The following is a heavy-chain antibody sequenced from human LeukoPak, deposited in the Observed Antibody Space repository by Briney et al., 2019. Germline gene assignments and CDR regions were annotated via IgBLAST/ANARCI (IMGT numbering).Heavy chain of an antibody. J-gene: IGHJ6*02. CDR3: ARDTTTHGSEKYTIGMDV. Sequence: PSETLSLTCTVSGGSISSYYWSWIRQPAGKGLEWIGRIYTSGSTNYNPSLKSRVTMSVDTSKNQFSLKLSSVTAADTAVYYCARDTTTHGSEKYTIGMDVWGQGTTVTVSS. D-gene: IGHD3-10*01. CDR1: GGSISSYY. CDR2: IYTSGST. V-gene: IGHV4-4*07.